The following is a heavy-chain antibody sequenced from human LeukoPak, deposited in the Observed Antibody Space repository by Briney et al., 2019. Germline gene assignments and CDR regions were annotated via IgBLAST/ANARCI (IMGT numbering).Heavy chain of an antibody. Sequence: SQTLSLTCAISGDSVSSNSAAWNWIRQSPSRGLEWLGRTYYRSKWYNDHAVSVKSRITINPDTSKNQFSLQLNSVTPEDTAVYYCARQMATIWSAEYFQHWGQGTLVTVSS. V-gene: IGHV6-1*01. CDR2: TYYRSKWYN. CDR3: ARQMATIWSAEYFQH. D-gene: IGHD5-24*01. CDR1: GDSVSSNSAA. J-gene: IGHJ1*01.